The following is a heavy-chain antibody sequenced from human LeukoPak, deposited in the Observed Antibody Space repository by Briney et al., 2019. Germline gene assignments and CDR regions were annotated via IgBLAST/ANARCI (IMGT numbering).Heavy chain of an antibody. CDR3: ARERKNWNYGAFDI. D-gene: IGHD1-7*01. V-gene: IGHV4-39*07. Sequence: PSETLSLTCTVSGGSISTSSYYWGWVRQPPGKGLEWIGEINHSGSTNYNPSLKSRVTISVDTSKNQFSLKLSSVTAADTAVYYCARERKNWNYGAFDIWGQGTMVTVSS. J-gene: IGHJ3*02. CDR1: GGSISTSSYY. CDR2: INHSGST.